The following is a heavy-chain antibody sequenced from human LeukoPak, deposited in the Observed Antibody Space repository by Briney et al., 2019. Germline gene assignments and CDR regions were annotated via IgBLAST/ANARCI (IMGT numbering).Heavy chain of an antibody. CDR3: ASAPLGESLSPFDY. J-gene: IGHJ4*02. Sequence: ASVKVSCKASGYTFTSYGISWVRQAPGQGLEWMGWISAYNGNTNYAQKLQGRVTMTTDTSTSTAYMELRSLRSDDTAVYYCASAPLGESLSPFDYWGQGTLVTVSS. CDR2: ISAYNGNT. D-gene: IGHD3-10*01. V-gene: IGHV1-18*01. CDR1: GYTFTSYG.